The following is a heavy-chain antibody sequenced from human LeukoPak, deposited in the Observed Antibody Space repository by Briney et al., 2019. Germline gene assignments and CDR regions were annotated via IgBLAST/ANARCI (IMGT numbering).Heavy chain of an antibody. CDR1: GYTLGRNYY. CDR3: TRYDSPRSASTKFDY. J-gene: IGHJ4*02. V-gene: IGHV4-38-2*01. D-gene: IGHD3-16*01. CDR2: IYGRGST. Sequence: SETLSLTCAVSGYTLGRNYYWGWIRQPPGKGLEWIGRIYGRGSTSYNPSLMNRVTMSVDTSRNHFSLQLTSVTAADTAVYYCTRYDSPRSASTKFDYWGPGILVTISS.